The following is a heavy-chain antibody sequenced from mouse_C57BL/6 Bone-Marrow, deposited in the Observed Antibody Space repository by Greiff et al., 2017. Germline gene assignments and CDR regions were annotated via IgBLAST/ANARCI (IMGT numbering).Heavy chain of an antibody. Sequence: VQLQQPGTELVKPGASVKLSCKASGYTFTSYWMHWVKQRPEQGLEWIGWIDPENGDTEYASKFQGKATITADTSSNTAYLQLSSLTSEDTAVYYCTAHYYGSSSGFAYWGQGTLVTVSA. V-gene: IGHV14-4*01. CDR2: IDPENGDT. J-gene: IGHJ3*01. D-gene: IGHD1-1*01. CDR3: TAHYYGSSSGFAY. CDR1: GYTFTSYW.